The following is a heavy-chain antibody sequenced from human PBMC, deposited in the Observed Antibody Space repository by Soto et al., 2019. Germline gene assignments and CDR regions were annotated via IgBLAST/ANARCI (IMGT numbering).Heavy chain of an antibody. Sequence: SVKVSCKASGYTFTSYSIHWVRQAPGQGLEWMGGIIPIFGTANYAQKFQGRVTITADESTSTAYMELSSLRSEDTAVYYCAREGLEGYPRNWGQGTLVTVSS. V-gene: IGHV1-69*13. J-gene: IGHJ4*02. CDR1: GYTFTSYS. D-gene: IGHD5-12*01. CDR3: AREGLEGYPRN. CDR2: IIPIFGTA.